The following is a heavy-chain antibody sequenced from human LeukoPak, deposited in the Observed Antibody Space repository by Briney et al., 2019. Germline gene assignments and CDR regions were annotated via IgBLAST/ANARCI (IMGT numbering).Heavy chain of an antibody. CDR2: IWYDGSKE. J-gene: IGHJ3*02. Sequence: GGSLRLSCAASEFTFSSYGMHWVRQAPGKGLEWVAVIWYDGSKEYYADSVKGRFIISRDNSKNTLYLQMNSLRAEDTAVYYCARDYYDSSGYYFGAFDIWGQGTMVTVSS. CDR1: EFTFSSYG. D-gene: IGHD3-22*01. V-gene: IGHV3-33*01. CDR3: ARDYYDSSGYYFGAFDI.